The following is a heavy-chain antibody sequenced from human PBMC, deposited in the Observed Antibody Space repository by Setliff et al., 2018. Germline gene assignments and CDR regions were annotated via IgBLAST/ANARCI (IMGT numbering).Heavy chain of an antibody. Sequence: PSETLSLTCAVSGSAISSGHYWGWIRQPPGKGGLEWIGSFRPSGRTFYNPSLKSRVTMSVDTSKNQFSLSLTSVTAADTAVYYCARYPSKLPELGIYGCFDYWGQGTLVTVSS. V-gene: IGHV4-38-2*01. CDR2: FRPSGRT. CDR1: GSAISSGHY. D-gene: IGHD7-27*01. J-gene: IGHJ4*02. CDR3: ARYPSKLPELGIYGCFDY.